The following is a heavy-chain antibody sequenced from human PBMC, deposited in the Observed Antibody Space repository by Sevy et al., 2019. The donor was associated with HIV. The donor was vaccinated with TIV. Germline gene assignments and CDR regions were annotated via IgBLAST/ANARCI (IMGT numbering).Heavy chain of an antibody. D-gene: IGHD2-21*02. V-gene: IGHV3-30-3*01. CDR1: GFTFSSYA. CDR3: ANGDIVLVTALPFDY. Sequence: GGSLRLSCAASGFTFSSYAMHWVRQAPGKGLEWVAVISYDGSNKYYADSVKGRFTNSRDNSKNTLYLQMNSLRAEDTAVYYCANGDIVLVTALPFDYWGQGTLVTVSS. CDR2: ISYDGSNK. J-gene: IGHJ4*02.